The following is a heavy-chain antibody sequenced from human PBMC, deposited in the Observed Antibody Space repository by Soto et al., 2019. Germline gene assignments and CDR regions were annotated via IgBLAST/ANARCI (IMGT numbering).Heavy chain of an antibody. Sequence: PGGSLRLSCAASGFTFSSYAMSWVRQAPGKGLEWVSAISGSGGSTYYADSVKGRFTISRDNSKNTLYLQMNSLRAEDTAVYYCAKFVGPNYYYYMDVWGKGTTVTVSS. CDR1: GFTFSSYA. D-gene: IGHD3-16*01. CDR3: AKFVGPNYYYYMDV. V-gene: IGHV3-23*01. J-gene: IGHJ6*03. CDR2: ISGSGGST.